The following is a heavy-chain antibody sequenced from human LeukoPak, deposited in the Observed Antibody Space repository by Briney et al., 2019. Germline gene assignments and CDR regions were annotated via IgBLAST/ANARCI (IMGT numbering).Heavy chain of an antibody. Sequence: ASVKVSCKASGYTFTSYDINWVRQATGQGLEWMGWMNPNSGNTGYAQKFQGRVTMTRNTSISTAYMELSSLRSEDTAVYYCARGLGSSGWLDLDYWGQGTRSPSPQ. D-gene: IGHD6-19*01. CDR2: MNPNSGNT. J-gene: IGHJ4*02. V-gene: IGHV1-8*01. CDR1: GYTFTSYD. CDR3: ARGLGSSGWLDLDY.